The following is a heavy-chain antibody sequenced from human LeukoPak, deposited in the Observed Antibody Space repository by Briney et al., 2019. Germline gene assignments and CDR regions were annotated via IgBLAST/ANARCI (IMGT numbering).Heavy chain of an antibody. CDR3: AKDRGYSYGHDAFDI. D-gene: IGHD5-18*01. Sequence: PGGSLRLSCAASGFTFSSYGMSWVRQAPGKGLEWVSAISGSGGSTYYADSVKGRFTISRDNSKNTLYLQMNSLRAEDTAVYYCAKDRGYSYGHDAFDIWGQATMVTVSS. J-gene: IGHJ3*02. CDR2: ISGSGGST. CDR1: GFTFSSYG. V-gene: IGHV3-23*01.